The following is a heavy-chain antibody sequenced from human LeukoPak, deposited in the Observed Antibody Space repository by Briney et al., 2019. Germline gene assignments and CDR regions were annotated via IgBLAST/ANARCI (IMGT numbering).Heavy chain of an antibody. CDR1: GYTFTSYD. D-gene: IGHD5-24*01. V-gene: IGHV1-8*01. CDR2: MNPNSGST. Sequence: ASVKVSCKASGYTFTSYDINWVRQATGQGLEWMGWMNPNSGSTGYAQKFQGRVTMTRNTSISTAYMELSSLRSEDTAVYYCARRYRRDGYNLLGYWGQGTLVTVSS. J-gene: IGHJ4*02. CDR3: ARRYRRDGYNLLGY.